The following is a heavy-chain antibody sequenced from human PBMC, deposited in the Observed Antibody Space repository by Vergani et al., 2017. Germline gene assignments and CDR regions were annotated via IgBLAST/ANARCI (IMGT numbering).Heavy chain of an antibody. Sequence: QVHLQESGPGVVKPSDTLSLTCAVSGGSISSGDHCWTWIRQRPGKGLEWIGYIFYSGTTYDNPSLRSRLTISVDTSQNQFSLKLSSVTAADTAVYYCARDGVGATTFDIWGQGTMVTVSS. D-gene: IGHD1-26*01. CDR2: IFYSGTT. J-gene: IGHJ3*02. CDR3: ARDGVGATTFDI. V-gene: IGHV4-31*11. CDR1: GGSISSGDHC.